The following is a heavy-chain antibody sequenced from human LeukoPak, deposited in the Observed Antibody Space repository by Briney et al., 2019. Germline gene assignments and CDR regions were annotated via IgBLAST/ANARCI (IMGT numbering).Heavy chain of an antibody. CDR3: ASQTDYYDSSGYYDY. D-gene: IGHD3-22*01. V-gene: IGHV1-18*01. CDR1: GYTFTSYG. CDR2: ISAYNGNT. Sequence: ASVKHSCKASGYTFTSYGISWVRQAPGQGLEWMGWISAYNGNTNYAQKLQGRVTMTTDTSTSTAYMELRSLRSDDTAVYYCASQTDYYDSSGYYDYWGQGTLVTVSS. J-gene: IGHJ4*02.